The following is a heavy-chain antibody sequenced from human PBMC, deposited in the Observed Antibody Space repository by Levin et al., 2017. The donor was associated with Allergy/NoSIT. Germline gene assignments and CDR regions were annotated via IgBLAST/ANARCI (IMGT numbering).Heavy chain of an antibody. CDR2: IYYSGST. D-gene: IGHD2-21*02. CDR1: GGSISSYY. Sequence: SETLSLTCSVSGGSISSYYWSWIRQPPGKGLEWIGYIYYSGSTNYNPSLKSRVKISVDTSKNQLSLKLTSVIAADTAVYYCARVTGGCGGDCGGALDIWGQGTMVTVSS. CDR3: ARVTGGCGGDCGGALDI. J-gene: IGHJ3*02. V-gene: IGHV4-59*01.